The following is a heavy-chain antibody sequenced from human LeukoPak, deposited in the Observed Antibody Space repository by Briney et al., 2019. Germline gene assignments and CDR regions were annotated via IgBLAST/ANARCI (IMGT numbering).Heavy chain of an antibody. CDR1: GSTFSSYS. CDR3: ARSERGYSYGYFY. CDR2: ISSSSSYI. J-gene: IGHJ4*02. Sequence: GGSLRLSCAASGSTFSSYSMNWVRQAPGKGLEWVSSISSSSSYIYYADSVKGRFTISRDNAKNSLYLQMNSLRAEDTAVYYCARSERGYSYGYFYWGQGTLVTVSS. D-gene: IGHD5-18*01. V-gene: IGHV3-21*01.